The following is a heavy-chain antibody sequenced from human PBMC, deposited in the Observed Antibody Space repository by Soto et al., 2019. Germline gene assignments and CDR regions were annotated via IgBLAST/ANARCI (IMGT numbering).Heavy chain of an antibody. D-gene: IGHD3-10*01. CDR3: ARGSIAMVRGVNDAFDI. V-gene: IGHV4-34*01. Sequence: SETLSLTCAVFGGSFSGYYWSWIRQPPGKGLEWIGEINHSGSTNYSPSLKSRVTISVDTSKNQFSLKLSSVTAADTAVYYCARGSIAMVRGVNDAFDIWGQGTMVTVSS. J-gene: IGHJ3*02. CDR2: INHSGST. CDR1: GGSFSGYY.